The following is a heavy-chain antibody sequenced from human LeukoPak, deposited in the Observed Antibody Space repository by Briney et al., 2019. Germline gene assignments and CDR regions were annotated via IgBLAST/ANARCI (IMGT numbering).Heavy chain of an antibody. D-gene: IGHD3-16*01. V-gene: IGHV3-53*01. Sequence: GGSLRLSCAASGFTVSSNSMTWVRQAPGKGLEWVSVIYSDGSTFYAASVKGRFIISGDNSKNTLYLQMNSLRVDDTAVYFCARDHRIGGSWGQGTLVTVSS. J-gene: IGHJ4*02. CDR2: IYSDGST. CDR1: GFTVSSNS. CDR3: ARDHRIGGS.